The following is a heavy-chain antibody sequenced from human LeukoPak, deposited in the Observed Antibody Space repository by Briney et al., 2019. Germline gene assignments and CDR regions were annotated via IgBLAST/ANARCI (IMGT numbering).Heavy chain of an antibody. D-gene: IGHD5-24*01. CDR3: ARGERWLPLA. CDR2: INPNSGGT. J-gene: IGHJ4*02. Sequence: GASVKVSCRACGYTFTSYDINWVRQAPGQGLEWMGRINPNSGGTNYAQKFQGRVTMTRDTSISTAYMELSRLRSDDTAVYYCARGERWLPLAWGQGTLVTVSS. CDR1: GYTFTSYD. V-gene: IGHV1-2*06.